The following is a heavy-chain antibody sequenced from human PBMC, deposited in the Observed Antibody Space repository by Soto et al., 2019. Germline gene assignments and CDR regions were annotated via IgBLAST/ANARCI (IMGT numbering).Heavy chain of an antibody. CDR2: IDWDDDK. J-gene: IGHJ6*02. Sequence: SGPTLVNPTQTLTLTCTFSGFSLSTSGMCVSWIRQPPGEALEWLALIDWDDDKYYSTSLKTRLTISKDTSKNQVVLTMTNMDPVDTATYDCARQRGSYANYYDNGMDVWGQGTTVTVSS. D-gene: IGHD2-2*01. CDR1: GFSLSTSGMC. CDR3: ARQRGSYANYYDNGMDV. V-gene: IGHV2-70*01.